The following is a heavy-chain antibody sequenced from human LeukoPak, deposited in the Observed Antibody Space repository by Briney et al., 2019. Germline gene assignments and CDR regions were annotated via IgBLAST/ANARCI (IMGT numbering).Heavy chain of an antibody. CDR2: ISWNSGSI. CDR1: GFTFDDYA. J-gene: IGHJ6*02. D-gene: IGHD2-15*01. V-gene: IGHV3-9*01. Sequence: GGSLRLSCAASGFTFDDYAMHWVRQAPGKGLEWVSGISWNSGSIGYADSVKGRFTISRDNAKNSLYLQVNSLRAEDTALYYCAKDTCSGGSCYVYYFYGMDVWGQGTTVTVSS. CDR3: AKDTCSGGSCYVYYFYGMDV.